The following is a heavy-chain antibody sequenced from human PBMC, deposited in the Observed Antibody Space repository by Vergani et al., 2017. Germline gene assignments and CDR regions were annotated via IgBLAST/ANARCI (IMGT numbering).Heavy chain of an antibody. V-gene: IGHV1-69*01. Sequence: QVQLVQSGAEVKKPGSSVKVSCKASGGTFSSYAISWVRQAPGQGLGWMGGIIPIFGTANYAQKFQGRVTITADESTSTAYMELSSLRSEDTAVYYCAVVDTAMVTYYYYYMDVWGKGTTVTVSS. J-gene: IGHJ6*03. CDR1: GGTFSSYA. D-gene: IGHD5-18*01. CDR2: IIPIFGTA. CDR3: AVVDTAMVTYYYYYMDV.